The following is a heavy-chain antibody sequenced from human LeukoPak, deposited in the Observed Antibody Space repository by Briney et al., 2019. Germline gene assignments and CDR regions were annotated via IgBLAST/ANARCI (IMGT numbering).Heavy chain of an antibody. V-gene: IGHV4-61*01. D-gene: IGHD3-22*01. Sequence: SETLSLTCTVSAGSVSNGNYYWSWLRQPPGKALEWIGYIYYTGTTYYIPSLEGRVTISVDTSKNQFSVKLNSVTAADTAIYYCATYYDRSGYKLDYWGQGTLVTVSS. CDR1: AGSVSNGNYY. CDR3: ATYYDRSGYKLDY. CDR2: IYYTGTT. J-gene: IGHJ4*02.